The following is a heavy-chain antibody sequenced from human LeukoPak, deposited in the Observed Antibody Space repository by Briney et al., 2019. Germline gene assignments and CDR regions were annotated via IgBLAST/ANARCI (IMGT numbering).Heavy chain of an antibody. CDR3: ARVAGYSYGYPFDY. CDR1: GYTFTSYD. D-gene: IGHD5-18*01. CDR2: MNPNSGNT. J-gene: IGHJ4*02. Sequence: ASVKVSCKASGYTFTSYDINWVRQATGQGLEWMGWMNPNSGNTGYAQKFQGRVTMTRNTSISTAYMELRSLRSDDTAVYYCARVAGYSYGYPFDYWGQGTLVTVSS. V-gene: IGHV1-8*01.